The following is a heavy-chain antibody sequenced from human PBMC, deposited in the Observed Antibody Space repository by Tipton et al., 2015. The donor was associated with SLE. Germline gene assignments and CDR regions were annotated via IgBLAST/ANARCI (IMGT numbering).Heavy chain of an antibody. CDR1: GGSISSYY. CDR2: IYYSGTT. Sequence: GLVKPSETLSLTCTVSGGSISSYYWSWIRPPAGKGLEWIGSIYYSGTTYYNPSLKSRATIDVDTSKNQFSLKLNSVTAADTAVYYCARPYGSGTIDYWGQGIPVTVSS. V-gene: IGHV4-59*05. J-gene: IGHJ4*02. D-gene: IGHD3-10*01. CDR3: ARPYGSGTIDY.